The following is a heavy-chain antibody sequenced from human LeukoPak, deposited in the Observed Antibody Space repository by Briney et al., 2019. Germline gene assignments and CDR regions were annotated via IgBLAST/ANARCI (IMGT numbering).Heavy chain of an antibody. CDR2: IKQDGSEK. D-gene: IGHD3-22*01. CDR1: GFTFSSYW. CDR3: ARDGITMIVVPIRYFDY. J-gene: IGHJ4*02. Sequence: GGSLRLSCAASGFTFSSYWMSWVRQAPGKGLEWVANIKQDGSEKYYVDSVKGRFTISRDNAKNSLYLQMNSLRAEDTAVYYCARDGITMIVVPIRYFDYWGQGTLVTVSS. V-gene: IGHV3-7*01.